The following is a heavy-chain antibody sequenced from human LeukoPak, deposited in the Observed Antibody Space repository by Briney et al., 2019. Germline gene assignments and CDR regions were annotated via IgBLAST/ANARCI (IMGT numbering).Heavy chain of an antibody. V-gene: IGHV3-21*01. CDR3: ARDGRSSPVDY. D-gene: IGHD6-6*01. CDR1: GFTFSSYS. Sequence: GGSLRLSCAASGFTFSSYSMNWVRQAPGKGLEWVSSISSSSSYIYYADSVKGRFTISRDNAKNSLYLQMNSLRAEDTAVYYCARDGRSSPVDYWGQGTLVTVSS. CDR2: ISSSSSYI. J-gene: IGHJ4*02.